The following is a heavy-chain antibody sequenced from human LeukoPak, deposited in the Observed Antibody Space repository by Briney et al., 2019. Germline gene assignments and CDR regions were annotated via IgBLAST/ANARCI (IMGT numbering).Heavy chain of an antibody. Sequence: GGSLRLSCAASGFMFSNYVMSWVRQAPGKGLEWVSGISGSSGGTSYADSVKGRFTISRDNSKNTLYLQMNSLRAEDTAVYYCAKLPREYCSSTSCPNWFDTWGQGTLVTVSS. J-gene: IGHJ5*02. CDR1: GFMFSNYV. CDR3: AKLPREYCSSTSCPNWFDT. D-gene: IGHD2-2*01. CDR2: ISGSSGGT. V-gene: IGHV3-23*01.